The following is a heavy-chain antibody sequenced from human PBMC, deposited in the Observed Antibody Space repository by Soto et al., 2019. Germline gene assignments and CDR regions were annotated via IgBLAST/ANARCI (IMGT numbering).Heavy chain of an antibody. Sequence: SVKVSCKASGGTFSSYAISWVRQAPGQGLEWMGGIIPIFGTANYAQKFQGRVTITADESTSTAYMELSSLRSEDTAVYYCARSEAPIVGATFNWFDPWGQGTLVTVSS. D-gene: IGHD1-26*01. CDR3: ARSEAPIVGATFNWFDP. CDR1: GGTFSSYA. J-gene: IGHJ5*02. V-gene: IGHV1-69*13. CDR2: IIPIFGTA.